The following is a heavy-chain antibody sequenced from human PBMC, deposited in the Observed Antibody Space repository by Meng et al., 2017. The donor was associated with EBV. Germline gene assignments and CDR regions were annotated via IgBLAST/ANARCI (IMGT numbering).Heavy chain of an antibody. V-gene: IGHV1-69*01. J-gene: IGHJ4*02. CDR3: ASESGRGYTPDY. D-gene: IGHD3-10*01. Sequence: VKLVEAGAHVKKLGSSVHVSCKTYGGPLRAYAISWVRQGPGKGLEWLGGFLPRLGAPNYVQKFHGRVKITADESTSTHYMDLSSLRSEDTAIYFCASESGRGYTPDYWGQGTLVTVSS. CDR1: GGPLRAYA. CDR2: FLPRLGAP.